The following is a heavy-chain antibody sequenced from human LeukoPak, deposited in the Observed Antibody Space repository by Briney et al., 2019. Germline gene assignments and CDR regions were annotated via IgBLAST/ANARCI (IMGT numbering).Heavy chain of an antibody. Sequence: SETLSVTCAVSGYSISAYSISAGSYWGWIRQPPGKGLEWIASIHHSGSTYYKPSFKSRVTISLDTSKNQLSLRLSSVTAADTAVYYCARDGPGPREKRFKYWGRETVVPVSS. CDR1: GYSISAYSISAGSY. CDR3: ARDGPGPREKRFKY. V-gene: IGHV4-38-2*02. CDR2: IHHSGST. D-gene: IGHD3-16*01. J-gene: IGHJ4*02.